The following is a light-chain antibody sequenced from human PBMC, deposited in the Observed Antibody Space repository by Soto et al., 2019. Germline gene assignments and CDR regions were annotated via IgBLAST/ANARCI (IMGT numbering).Light chain of an antibody. CDR2: KAS. J-gene: IGKJ1*01. Sequence: DIQMTQSPSTLSASVGDRVTITCWASQSISSWLAWYQQKPGKAPKLLIYKASSLESGVPSRFSGSGSGTEFTLTISSLQPDDFATYYCQQYNSYWWTFGQGTKVDIK. CDR1: QSISSW. V-gene: IGKV1-5*03. CDR3: QQYNSYWWT.